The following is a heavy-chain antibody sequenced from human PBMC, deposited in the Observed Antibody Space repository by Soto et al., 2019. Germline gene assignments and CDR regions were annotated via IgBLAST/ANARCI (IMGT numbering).Heavy chain of an antibody. V-gene: IGHV1-3*01. Sequence: ASVKVSCKASGYTFTSYAMHWVRQAPGQRLEWMGWINAGNGNTKYSQKFQGRVTITRDTSASTAYMELSSLRSEDTAVYYCARQRELGYCSGGNCFFFDYWGQGTLVTVSS. CDR3: ARQRELGYCSGGNCFFFDY. CDR2: INAGNGNT. D-gene: IGHD2-15*01. CDR1: GYTFTSYA. J-gene: IGHJ4*02.